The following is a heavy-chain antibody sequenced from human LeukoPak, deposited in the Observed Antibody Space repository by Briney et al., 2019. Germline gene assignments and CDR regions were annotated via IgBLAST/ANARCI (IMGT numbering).Heavy chain of an antibody. CDR3: AKQQVARYYGMDV. CDR2: ISYNSDTI. Sequence: GGSLRLSCAASGFTFDDYAIHWVRQAPGKGLEWVSGISYNSDTIAYADSVKGRFTISRDNSKNTLYLQMNSLRPEDTAMYYCAKQQVARYYGMDVWGQGTTVTVSS. J-gene: IGHJ6*02. V-gene: IGHV3-9*01. D-gene: IGHD6-13*01. CDR1: GFTFDDYA.